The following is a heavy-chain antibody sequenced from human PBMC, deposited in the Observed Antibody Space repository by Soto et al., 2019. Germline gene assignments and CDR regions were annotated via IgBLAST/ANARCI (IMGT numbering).Heavy chain of an antibody. J-gene: IGHJ5*02. D-gene: IGHD6-19*01. CDR1: GGSVSSSTYY. CDR3: ARLGIAVAVSS. Sequence: QLQLQESGPGLVKPSQTLSLTCTVSGGSVSSSTYYWGWIRQPPGKGLEWIGSLYYNGSTYYNPSLSSLGTISVDTAKTHFSLNLSSVTTAGTAYDYRARLGIAVAVSSWGQGTVVTVCS. V-gene: IGHV4-39*02. CDR2: LYYNGST.